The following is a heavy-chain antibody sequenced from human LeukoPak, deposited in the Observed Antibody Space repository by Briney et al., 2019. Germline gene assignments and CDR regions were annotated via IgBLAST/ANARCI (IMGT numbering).Heavy chain of an antibody. CDR3: ARSGYDFWSGYRSYFDY. J-gene: IGHJ4*02. D-gene: IGHD3-3*01. Sequence: GGSLRLSCAASGFTFSSYWMSWVRQAPGKGLEWVANIKQDGSEKYYVDSVKGRFTISRDNAKNSLYLQMNSLGAEDTAVYYCARSGYDFWSGYRSYFDYWGQGTLVTVSS. V-gene: IGHV3-7*01. CDR1: GFTFSSYW. CDR2: IKQDGSEK.